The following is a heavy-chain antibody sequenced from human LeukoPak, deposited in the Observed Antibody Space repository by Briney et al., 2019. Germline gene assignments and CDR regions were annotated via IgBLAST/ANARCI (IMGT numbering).Heavy chain of an antibody. CDR2: FDPEDGET. CDR1: GYTLTELS. Sequence: EASVKVSCKVSGYTLTELSMHWVRQAPGKGREWMGGFDPEDGETIYAQKFQGRVTMTEDTSTDTAYMELSSLRSEDTAVYYCATDTNCTNGVCYTPWEYFDYWGQGTLVTVSS. J-gene: IGHJ4*02. CDR3: ATDTNCTNGVCYTPWEYFDY. D-gene: IGHD2-8*01. V-gene: IGHV1-24*01.